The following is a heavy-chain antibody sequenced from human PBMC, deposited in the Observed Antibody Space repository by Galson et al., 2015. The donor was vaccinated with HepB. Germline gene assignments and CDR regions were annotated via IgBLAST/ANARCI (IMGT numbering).Heavy chain of an antibody. CDR2: INAGNGNT. Sequence: SVKVSCKASGYTFTSYAMHWVRQAPGQRLEWMGWINAGNGNTKYSQKFQGRVTITRDTSASTAYMELSSLRSEDTAVYYCARSFVAATHLYYYYGMDVWGQGTTVTVSS. D-gene: IGHD2-15*01. CDR3: ARSFVAATHLYYYYGMDV. J-gene: IGHJ6*02. V-gene: IGHV1-3*01. CDR1: GYTFTSYA.